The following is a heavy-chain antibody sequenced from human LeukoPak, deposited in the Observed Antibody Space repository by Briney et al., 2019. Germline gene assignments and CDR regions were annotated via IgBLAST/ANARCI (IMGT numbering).Heavy chain of an antibody. Sequence: SETLSLTCAVYGGSFSGYYWSWIRQPPGKGLEWIGEINHRGSTNYNPSLKSRVTISVDTSKNQFSLKLSSVTAADTAVYYCATSNYVWGSYRPVDYWGQGTLVTVSS. CDR2: INHRGST. CDR3: ATSNYVWGSYRPVDY. J-gene: IGHJ4*02. V-gene: IGHV4-34*01. CDR1: GGSFSGYY. D-gene: IGHD3-16*02.